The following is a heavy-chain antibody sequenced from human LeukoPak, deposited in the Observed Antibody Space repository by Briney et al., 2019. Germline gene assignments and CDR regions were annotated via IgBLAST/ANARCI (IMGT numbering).Heavy chain of an antibody. CDR1: GGSISSSSYY. CDR3: ARGTYYYDSSGYYLPDY. Sequence: PSETLSLTCTVSGGSISSSSYYWGWIRQPPGKGLEWIGSIYYSGSTYYNPSLKSRVTISVDTSKNQFSLKLSSVTAADTAVYYCARGTYYYDSSGYYLPDYWGQGTLVTVSS. CDR2: IYYSGST. D-gene: IGHD3-22*01. J-gene: IGHJ4*02. V-gene: IGHV4-39*07.